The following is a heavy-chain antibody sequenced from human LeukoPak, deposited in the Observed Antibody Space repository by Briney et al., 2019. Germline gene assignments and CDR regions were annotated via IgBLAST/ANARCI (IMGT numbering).Heavy chain of an antibody. D-gene: IGHD6-13*01. CDR3: AKGGSRHADY. Sequence: SGGSLRLSCAASGFTFSSYWMHWVRQAPGKGLVWVSRINSDGSSTSYADSVKGRFTISRDIAKNTLYLQMNSLRAEDTAVYFCAKGGSRHADYWGQGTLVIVSS. V-gene: IGHV3-74*01. CDR1: GFTFSSYW. J-gene: IGHJ4*02. CDR2: INSDGSST.